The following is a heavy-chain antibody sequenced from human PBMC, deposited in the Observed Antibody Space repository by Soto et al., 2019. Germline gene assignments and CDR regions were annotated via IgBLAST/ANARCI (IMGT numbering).Heavy chain of an antibody. Sequence: QVQLVQSGAEVKKPGSSVKVSCKASGGTLSNYGVSWVRQAPGQGLEWLGGIIPVFGTANYAHKFQGRLTXXAXHSTRTCYMDGCSLRSEDTAVYYCASGDATKILVTTCDGMDVWGQGTTVTVSS. CDR2: IIPVFGTA. CDR3: ASGDATKILVTTCDGMDV. D-gene: IGHD4-17*01. V-gene: IGHV1-69*12. J-gene: IGHJ6*02. CDR1: GGTLSNYG.